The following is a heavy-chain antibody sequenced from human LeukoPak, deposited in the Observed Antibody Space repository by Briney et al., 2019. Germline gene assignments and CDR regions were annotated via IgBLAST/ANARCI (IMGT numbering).Heavy chain of an antibody. D-gene: IGHD4-11*01. CDR1: GFTFSSYE. CDR3: ARGQHRVTYSDDAFDI. V-gene: IGHV3-48*03. CDR2: ISGSGDTI. J-gene: IGHJ3*02. Sequence: GGSLRLSCAASGFTFSSYEMNWVRQAPGKGLEWVSGISGSGDTIYYADSVKGRFTISRDNSKNTLYLQMNSLRAEDTAVYYCARGQHRVTYSDDAFDIWGQGTMVTVSS.